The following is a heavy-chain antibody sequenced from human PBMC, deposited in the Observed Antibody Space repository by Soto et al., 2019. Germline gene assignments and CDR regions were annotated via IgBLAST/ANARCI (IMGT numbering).Heavy chain of an antibody. CDR3: ARAGGLGAVAVDY. CDR2: IYHSGTT. CDR1: GGPISSGGYS. J-gene: IGHJ4*02. V-gene: IGHV4-30-2*01. D-gene: IGHD6-19*01. Sequence: QLQLQESGSGLVKPSQTLSLTCAASGGPISSGGYSWSWIRQPPGKGLEWIGYIYHSGTTYYNPSLNSRVTISVDRSNNQFSLKLSSVTAADTAVYYCARAGGLGAVAVDYWGQGTLVTVSS.